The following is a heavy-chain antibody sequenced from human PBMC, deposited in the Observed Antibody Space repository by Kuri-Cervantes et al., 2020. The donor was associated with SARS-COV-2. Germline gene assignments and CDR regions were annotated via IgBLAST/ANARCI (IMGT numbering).Heavy chain of an antibody. CDR2: ISSSSSYI. V-gene: IGHV3-21*01. D-gene: IGHD1-26*01. Sequence: GESLKISCAASGFTFSSYSMNWVRQAPGKGLEWVSSISSSSSYIYYADSVKGRFTISRDNSKNTLYLQMNSLRAEDTAVYYCAEGHSGTWGQGTLVTVSS. CDR1: GFTFSSYS. CDR3: AEGHSGT. J-gene: IGHJ5*02.